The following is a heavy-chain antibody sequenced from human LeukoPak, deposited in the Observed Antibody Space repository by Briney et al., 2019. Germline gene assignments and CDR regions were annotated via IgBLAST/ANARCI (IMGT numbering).Heavy chain of an antibody. D-gene: IGHD2-2*01. CDR1: GYTFTSYD. Sequence: SVKVSCKASGYTFTSYDINWVRQAPGQGLEWMGGIIPIFGTANYAQKFQGRVTITADESTSTAYMELSSLRSEDTAVYYCARDRLDCSSTSCYPPYNWFDPWGQGTLVTVSS. V-gene: IGHV1-69*13. CDR2: IIPIFGTA. J-gene: IGHJ5*02. CDR3: ARDRLDCSSTSCYPPYNWFDP.